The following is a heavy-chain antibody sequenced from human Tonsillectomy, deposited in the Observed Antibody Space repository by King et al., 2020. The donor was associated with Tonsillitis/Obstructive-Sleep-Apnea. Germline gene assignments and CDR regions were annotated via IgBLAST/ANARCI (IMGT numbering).Heavy chain of an antibody. CDR2: INQDGSEK. D-gene: IGHD5-12*01. J-gene: IGHJ4*02. V-gene: IGHV3-7*03. CDR1: GFTFSNHW. Sequence: VQLVESGGGLVQPGGSLRISCAASGFTFSNHWMTWVRQAPEKGLEWVANINQDGSEKYYVDSGRGRCAISRENAKNSLYLQMNRLRADDTAVYFCVRVNRGNIVATVFDYWGQGTLVTVSS. CDR3: VRVNRGNIVATVFDY.